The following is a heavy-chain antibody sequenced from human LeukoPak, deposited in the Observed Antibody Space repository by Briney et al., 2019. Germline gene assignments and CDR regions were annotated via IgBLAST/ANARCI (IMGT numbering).Heavy chain of an antibody. Sequence: PSETLSLTCTVSGGSISSGSYYWSWIRQPAGKELEWIGRIYTSGSTNYNPSLKSRVTISVDTSKNQFSLKLSSVTAADTAVYYCARDRGWELPDYYYYYMDVWGKGTTVTISS. J-gene: IGHJ6*03. CDR1: GGSISSGSYY. CDR3: ARDRGWELPDYYYYYMDV. CDR2: IYTSGST. V-gene: IGHV4-61*02. D-gene: IGHD1-26*01.